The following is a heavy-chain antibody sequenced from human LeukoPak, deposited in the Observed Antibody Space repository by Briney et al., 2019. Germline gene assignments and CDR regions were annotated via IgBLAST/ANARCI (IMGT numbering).Heavy chain of an antibody. V-gene: IGHV3-23*01. CDR3: AKDNYDSSGYFDY. CDR1: GFTFSSYG. CDR2: ISGSGGST. J-gene: IGHJ4*02. Sequence: GGSLRLSCAASGFTFSSYGMSWVRQAPGKGLEWVSAISGSGGSTYYADSVKGRFTISRDNSKNTLYLQMNSLRAEDTAVYYCAKDNYDSSGYFDYWAQGTLVTVSS. D-gene: IGHD3-22*01.